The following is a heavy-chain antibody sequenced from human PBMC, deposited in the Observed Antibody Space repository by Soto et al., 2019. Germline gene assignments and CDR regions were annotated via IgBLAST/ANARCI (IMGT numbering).Heavy chain of an antibody. CDR3: ARLLYSYDCSGFRGAYYLAY. Sequence: SETLSLTCTVSGGSISSSSYYWGWIRQPPGKGLEWIGSIYYSGSTYYNPSLKSRVTISVDTSKNQFSLKLSSVTAADTAVYYCARLLYSYDCSGFRGAYYLAYSGQGTLDPVSA. J-gene: IGHJ4*02. CDR1: GGSISSSSYY. V-gene: IGHV4-39*01. D-gene: IGHD3-22*01. CDR2: IYYSGST.